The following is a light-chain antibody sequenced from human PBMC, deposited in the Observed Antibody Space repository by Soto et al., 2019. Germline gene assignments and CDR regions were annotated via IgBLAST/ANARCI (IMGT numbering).Light chain of an antibody. CDR3: QQRSNWPLT. J-gene: IGKJ4*01. CDR2: DAS. CDR1: QSVSSD. V-gene: IGKV3-11*01. Sequence: ATLSLSPGERATLSCRASQSVSSDLAWYQQKPGQAPRLLIYDASNRATGIPARFSGSGSGTDFTLTISSLEPEDFAVYYCQQRSNWPLTFGGGTKVDIK.